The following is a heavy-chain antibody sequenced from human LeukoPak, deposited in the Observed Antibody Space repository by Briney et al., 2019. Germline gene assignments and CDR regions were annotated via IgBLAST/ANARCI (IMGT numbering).Heavy chain of an antibody. CDR1: GFTFTNYA. CDR2: ISGSGGST. Sequence: GGSLRLSCAASGFTFTNYAMSWVRQAPGKGLEWVSGISGSGGSTYYAASVKGRFTISRDNSKNTLFLQMNSLRAEDTAVYYCAKDVVRGVMWYFDYWGQGTLVTVSS. D-gene: IGHD3-10*01. CDR3: AKDVVRGVMWYFDY. J-gene: IGHJ4*02. V-gene: IGHV3-23*01.